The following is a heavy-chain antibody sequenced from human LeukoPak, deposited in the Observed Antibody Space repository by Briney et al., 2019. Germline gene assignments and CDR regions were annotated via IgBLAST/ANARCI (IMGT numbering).Heavy chain of an antibody. CDR3: AKDGGGSLEWLPPMDV. Sequence: PGGSLRLSCAASGVTFSSHAMGWVRQAPGKGREWGSSITGSGASTYYGDSVKGRFTIPRDNSKNTLYLQMNRLRAEDTAVYYCAKDGGGSLEWLPPMDVWGQGTTVTVSS. D-gene: IGHD3-3*01. J-gene: IGHJ6*02. CDR1: GVTFSSHA. CDR2: ITGSGAST. V-gene: IGHV3-23*01.